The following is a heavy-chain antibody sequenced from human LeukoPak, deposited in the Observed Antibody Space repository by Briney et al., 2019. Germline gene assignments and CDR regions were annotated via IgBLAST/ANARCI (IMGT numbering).Heavy chain of an antibody. D-gene: IGHD1-7*01. CDR2: IKSKTDGGTT. V-gene: IGHV3-15*01. CDR3: SRNYHTYYFDY. Sequence: GGSLRLSCAASGFTFCNAWMTWVRQAPGKGLEWVGRIKSKTDGGTTDYASPVKDRFTISRDDSKNTLYLQMNSLKTEDTAVYYCSRNYHTYYFDYWGQGTLVTVSS. J-gene: IGHJ4*02. CDR1: GFTFCNAW.